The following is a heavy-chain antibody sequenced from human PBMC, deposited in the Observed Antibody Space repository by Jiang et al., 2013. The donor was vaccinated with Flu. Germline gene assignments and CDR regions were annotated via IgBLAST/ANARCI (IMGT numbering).Heavy chain of an antibody. J-gene: IGHJ4*02. D-gene: IGHD6-19*01. CDR3: VKEGRYSSGPGSPGYYFDY. V-gene: IGHV1-69*01. CDR2: INPVMTTL. Sequence: GAEVKKPGSSVKISCQASGGTFNTYEIKWVRQAPGQGLEWMGEINPVMTTLHYAQKFQGRITITADGMELTNLRPDDTAVYYCVKEGRYSSGPGSPGYYFDYWGQGTLVTVSS. CDR1: GGTFNTYE.